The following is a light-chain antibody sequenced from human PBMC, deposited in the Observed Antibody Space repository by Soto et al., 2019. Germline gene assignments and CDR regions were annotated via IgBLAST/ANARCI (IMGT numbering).Light chain of an antibody. CDR1: SGHSSDA. CDR3: QTWGTGIVI. CDR2: LNSDGSH. V-gene: IGLV4-69*01. Sequence: QSVLTQSPSASASLGASVKLTCTLSSGHSSDAIAWHQQQPEKGPRFLVNLNSDGSHTKGDGIPDRFSGSSSGAERYLTISSLQSEDEADYYCQTWGTGIVIFGGGTKLTVL. J-gene: IGLJ2*01.